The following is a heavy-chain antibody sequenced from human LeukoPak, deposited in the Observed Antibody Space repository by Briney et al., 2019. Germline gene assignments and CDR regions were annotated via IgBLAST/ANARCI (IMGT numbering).Heavy chain of an antibody. D-gene: IGHD3-10*01. CDR3: AKGLYYQGSGVLFDP. J-gene: IGHJ5*02. Sequence: SETLSLTCTVSGGPLSSNYWSWFRQPPGKGLEWIGYIYYSGSPKYNPSLRSRVTISVDTSKNQFSLKLSSVTAADTAVYYCAKGLYYQGSGVLFDPWGQGTQVIVSS. CDR1: GGPLSSNY. V-gene: IGHV4-59*13. CDR2: IYYSGSP.